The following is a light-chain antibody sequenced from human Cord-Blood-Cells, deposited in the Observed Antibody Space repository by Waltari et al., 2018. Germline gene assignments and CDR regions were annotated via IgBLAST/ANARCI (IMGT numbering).Light chain of an antibody. V-gene: IGLV2-23*01. CDR2: EAS. Sequence: QSALTQPASVSGSPGQTITISCTGTSSDVGSYNVVSWYQQHPGKAPKLMIYEASKRPSGVSNRFSGSNSGNTASLTISGLQAEDEADYYCCSYAGSSTFYVFGTGTKVTVL. J-gene: IGLJ1*01. CDR1: SSDVGSYNV. CDR3: CSYAGSSTFYV.